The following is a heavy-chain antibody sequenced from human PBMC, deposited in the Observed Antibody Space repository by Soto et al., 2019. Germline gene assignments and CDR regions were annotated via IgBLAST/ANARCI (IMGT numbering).Heavy chain of an antibody. D-gene: IGHD2-21*01. J-gene: IGHJ4*02. CDR2: ISVYNVDT. V-gene: IGHV1-18*01. CDR1: VYTFTTYG. Sequence: QVQLVQSGTEVKKAGSEVKVSCKTFVYTFTTYGISWIQKAPGQGLNWTEWISVYNVDTNYAQNVQGRVTMTTDTLTTTAYLELRSLRSDDTAVYYCARVYCGGDCFSGGDFDYWGQGTLVTVS. CDR3: ARVYCGGDCFSGGDFDY.